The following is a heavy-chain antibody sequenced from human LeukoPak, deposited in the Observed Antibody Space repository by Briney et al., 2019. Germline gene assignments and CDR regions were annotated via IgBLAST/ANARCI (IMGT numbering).Heavy chain of an antibody. V-gene: IGHV3-30*03. J-gene: IGHJ4*02. CDR1: GFTFNNYG. CDR3: ARDPASWTYYDSSGYYDY. D-gene: IGHD3-22*01. CDR2: ISYDGRNK. Sequence: GKSLRLSCAASGFTFNNYGMHWVRQAPGKGLEWVAVISYDGRNKHYPDSVKGRFTISRDISTDTLWLQMDSLRTEDTAVYYCARDPASWTYYDSSGYYDYWGQGTLVTVSS.